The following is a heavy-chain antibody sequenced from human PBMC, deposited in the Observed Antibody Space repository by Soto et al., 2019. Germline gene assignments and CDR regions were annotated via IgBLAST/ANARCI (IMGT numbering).Heavy chain of an antibody. J-gene: IGHJ6*02. CDR1: GFTFTSSA. CDR3: AAGPPLYYYDSSGYYYPQYGMDV. Sequence: ASVKVSCKASGFTFTSSAVQWVRQARGQRLEWIGWIVVGSGNTNYAQKFQERVTITRDMSTSTAYMELSSLRSEDTAVYYCAAGPPLYYYDSSGYYYPQYGMDVWGQGTTVTVSS. D-gene: IGHD3-22*01. V-gene: IGHV1-58*01. CDR2: IVVGSGNT.